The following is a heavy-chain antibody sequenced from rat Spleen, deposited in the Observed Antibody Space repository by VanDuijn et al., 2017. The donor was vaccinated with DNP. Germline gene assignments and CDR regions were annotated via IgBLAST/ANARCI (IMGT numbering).Heavy chain of an antibody. Sequence: EVQLVESGGGLVQPGRSMKLSCAASGFAFSNSDMAWVRQAPTKGLEWVASVIYDGRTTYYRDSVKGRFTISRDIAKSTLYLQMNSLRSEDTATYYCTRNRVGHAPMDVWGQGTSVTVSS. CDR3: TRNRVGHAPMDV. D-gene: IGHD1-4*01. J-gene: IGHJ4*01. V-gene: IGHV5-25*01. CDR2: VIYDGRTT. CDR1: GFAFSNSD.